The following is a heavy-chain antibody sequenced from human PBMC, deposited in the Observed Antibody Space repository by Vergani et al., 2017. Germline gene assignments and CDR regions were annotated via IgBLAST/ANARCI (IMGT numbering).Heavy chain of an antibody. V-gene: IGHV3-73*01. CDR1: GFTFSGSA. Sequence: EVQLLESGGGLVQPGGSLRLSCAASGFTFSGSAMHWVRQASGKGLEWVGRIRSKANSYATAYAASVKGRFTISRDDSKNTAYLQMNSLKTEDTAVYYCTRHGPSGWYGPPDYWGQGTLVTVSS. CDR2: IRSKANSYAT. J-gene: IGHJ4*02. D-gene: IGHD6-19*01. CDR3: TRHGPSGWYGPPDY.